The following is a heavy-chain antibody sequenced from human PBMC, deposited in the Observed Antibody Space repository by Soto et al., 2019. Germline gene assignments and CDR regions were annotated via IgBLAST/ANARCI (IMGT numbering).Heavy chain of an antibody. D-gene: IGHD4-17*01. CDR3: AREGWDGDYGLEQ. Sequence: QVQLVESGGGVVQPGRSLRLSCAASGFTFSSYGMHWVRQAPGKGLEWVAVIWYDGSNKYYADSVKGRFTISRDNSKNTLCLQMNSRRAEDTAVYYCAREGWDGDYGLEQWGQGTLVTVSS. V-gene: IGHV3-33*01. CDR1: GFTFSSYG. CDR2: IWYDGSNK. J-gene: IGHJ4*02.